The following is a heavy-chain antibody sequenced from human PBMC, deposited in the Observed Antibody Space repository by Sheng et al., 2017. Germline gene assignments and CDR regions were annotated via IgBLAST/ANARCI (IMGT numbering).Heavy chain of an antibody. CDR3: ARVVTRRGNYHAFDI. J-gene: IGHJ3*02. Sequence: EVQLVESGGGLGPAWRVPSRLSCAASGFTLSDHHMDWVRQPPGKGLEWVGRTRNKASRYTTDYAASVKGRFTISRDDSKNSLYLQMNSLKTEDTAVYYCARVVTRRGNYHAFDIWGQGTMVTVSS. CDR1: GFTLSDHH. CDR2: TRNKASRYTT. V-gene: IGHV3-72*01. D-gene: IGHD1-7*01.